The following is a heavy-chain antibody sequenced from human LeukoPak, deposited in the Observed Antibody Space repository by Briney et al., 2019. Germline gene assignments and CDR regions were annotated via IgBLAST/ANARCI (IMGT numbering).Heavy chain of an antibody. V-gene: IGHV4-61*01. Sequence: SETLSLTCTVSGGSLTSGSYYWTWVRQPPGKGLECIGCIYNTGSTNYNPSLKSRVTISIDTSKNQFSLRLSSVTAADTAVYYCARGLSTVGFNYWGQGILVTVSP. D-gene: IGHD4-23*01. CDR1: GGSLTSGSYY. CDR3: ARGLSTVGFNY. CDR2: IYNTGST. J-gene: IGHJ4*02.